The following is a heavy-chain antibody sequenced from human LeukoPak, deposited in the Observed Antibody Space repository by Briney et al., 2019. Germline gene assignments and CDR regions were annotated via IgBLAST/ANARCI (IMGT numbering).Heavy chain of an antibody. Sequence: SETLSLTCTVSGGSISSYYWSWIRQPPGKGLEWIGYIYYSGSTNYNPSLKSRVTISVDTSKNQFSLKLSSVTAADTAVYYCARADAYSGLSYWGQGTLVTVSS. CDR3: ARADAYSGLSY. CDR2: IYYSGST. J-gene: IGHJ4*02. D-gene: IGHD6-6*01. CDR1: GGSISSYY. V-gene: IGHV4-59*01.